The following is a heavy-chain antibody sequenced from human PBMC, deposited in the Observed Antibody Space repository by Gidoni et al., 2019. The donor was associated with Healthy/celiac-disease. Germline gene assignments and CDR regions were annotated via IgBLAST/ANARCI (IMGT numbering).Heavy chain of an antibody. D-gene: IGHD4-17*01. CDR2: ISGSGGST. J-gene: IGHJ5*02. V-gene: IGHV3-23*01. CDR1: GFPFSSYA. CDR3: AKDSSYGDYVGWFDP. Sequence: EVQLLESGGGLVQPGGSLRLSCAASGFPFSSYAMSWVRQAPGKGLEWVSAISGSGGSTYYADSGKGRFTISRDNSKNTLYLQMNSLRAEDTAVYYCAKDSSYGDYVGWFDPWGQGTLVTVSS.